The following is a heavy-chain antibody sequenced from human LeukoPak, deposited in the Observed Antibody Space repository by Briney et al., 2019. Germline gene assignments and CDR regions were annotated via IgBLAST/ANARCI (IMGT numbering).Heavy chain of an antibody. V-gene: IGHV4-34*01. CDR1: GASLSDNY. D-gene: IGHD6-6*01. Sequence: SETLSLTCAVYGASLSDNYWSWIRQPPGKGLEWIGEVDHIGVTKYNPSLKGRVTISRDTSKNQFSLDLTSVTAADTPVYYCPNTSQLGSYNWFDPWGQGTLVTVSS. J-gene: IGHJ5*02. CDR3: PNTSQLGSYNWFDP. CDR2: VDHIGVT.